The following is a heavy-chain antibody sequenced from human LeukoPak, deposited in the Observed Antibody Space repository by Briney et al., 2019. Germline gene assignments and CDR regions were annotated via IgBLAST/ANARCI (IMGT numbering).Heavy chain of an antibody. Sequence: GASVKVSCKASGYTFSDYYMHWVRQAPGHGLEWMGWINPNSGGTNYAQKFQGRVTMTRDTSIRTAYMELSRLTSDDTAVYYCARDVVAATQLDWFDPWGQGTLVTVSS. D-gene: IGHD2-15*01. CDR3: ARDVVAATQLDWFDP. CDR2: INPNSGGT. V-gene: IGHV1-2*02. J-gene: IGHJ5*02. CDR1: GYTFSDYY.